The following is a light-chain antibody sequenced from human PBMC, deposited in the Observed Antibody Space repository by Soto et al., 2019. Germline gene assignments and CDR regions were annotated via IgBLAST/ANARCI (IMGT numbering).Light chain of an antibody. CDR1: QSVSNN. CDR2: RAS. Sequence: EIVLTQSPGTLSLSPGERATLSCRASQSVSNNYLAWFQQKPGQAPRLLIYRASTRATGIPARFSGSGSGAEFSLTISSLQSEDFAVYYCQQYDHWPWTFGQGTKAAIK. CDR3: QQYDHWPWT. J-gene: IGKJ1*01. V-gene: IGKV3-15*01.